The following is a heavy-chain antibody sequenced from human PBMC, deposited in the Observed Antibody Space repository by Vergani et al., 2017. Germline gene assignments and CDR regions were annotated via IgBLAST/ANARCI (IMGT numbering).Heavy chain of an antibody. CDR2: IYRTGRT. D-gene: IGHD3-9*01. V-gene: IGHV4-38-2*02. CDR3: AGRSGIVYDIFSGTQYFFDF. Sequence: QVRLQESGPGLVKPSETLSLTCTVSGFSIDNGYYWDWIRQPPGKGLEWIGSIYRTGRTHFNPSLKSRVTISVDTSNNHFSLRLNSLTAADTAVYYCAGRSGIVYDIFSGTQYFFDFWGQGTLVTVSS. CDR1: GFSIDNGYY. J-gene: IGHJ4*02.